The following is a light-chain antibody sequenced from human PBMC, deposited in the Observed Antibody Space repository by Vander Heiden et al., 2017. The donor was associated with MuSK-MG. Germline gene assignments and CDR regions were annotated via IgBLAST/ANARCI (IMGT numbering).Light chain of an antibody. CDR1: KLRHKY. V-gene: IGLV3-1*01. CDR3: QGWDRRTAG. CDR2: QDR. Sequence: SYELTQPPSVSVSPVQTASITCPGDKLRHKYPCGYQHKPGQSPVLVIYQDRKLRSGFPERFSCSNSRNTPTLTISGTRGMGRADYCCQGWDRRTAGFGRGAKPNVL. J-gene: IGLJ2*01.